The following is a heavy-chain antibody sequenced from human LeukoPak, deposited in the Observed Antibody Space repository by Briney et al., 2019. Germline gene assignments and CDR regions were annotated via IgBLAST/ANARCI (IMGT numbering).Heavy chain of an antibody. D-gene: IGHD2-2*01. CDR3: ARGAPPHCSSTSCSYLSAEYFQH. J-gene: IGHJ1*01. CDR2: MNPNSGNT. Sequence: ASVKVSCKASGYTFTSYDINWVRQATGRGLEWMGWMNPNSGNTGYAQKFQGRVTITTDESTSTAYMELSSLRSEDTAVYYCARGAPPHCSSTSCSYLSAEYFQHWGQGTLVTVSS. V-gene: IGHV1-8*01. CDR1: GYTFTSYD.